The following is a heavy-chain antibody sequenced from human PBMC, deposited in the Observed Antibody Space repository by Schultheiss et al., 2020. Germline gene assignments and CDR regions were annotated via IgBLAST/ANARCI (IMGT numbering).Heavy chain of an antibody. CDR3: ARDGVATTYYYYYGMDV. D-gene: IGHD5-24*01. J-gene: IGHJ6*02. CDR1: GGSISSGGYY. CDR2: IYYSGST. V-gene: IGHV4-31*03. Sequence: SETLSLTCTVSGGSISSGGYYWSWIRQHPGKGLEWIGYIYYSGSTYYNPSLKSRVTISVDTSKNQFSLKLSSVTAADTAVYYCARDGVATTYYYYYGMDVWGQGTTVTGYS.